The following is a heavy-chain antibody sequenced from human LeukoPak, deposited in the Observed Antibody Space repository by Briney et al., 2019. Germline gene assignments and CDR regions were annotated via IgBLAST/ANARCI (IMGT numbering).Heavy chain of an antibody. J-gene: IGHJ6*02. V-gene: IGHV1-69*13. CDR2: LTPTFRTP. CDR1: GGTFSSTT. Sequence: SVKVSCKASGGTFSSTTINWVRQAPGQGLEWMGGLTPTFRTPNYAQKFQGRVTITAVQPISTPSMERSSLRCEDTAVYYRARGDIVVVPAATLRDDYYYYYGMDVWGQGTTVTVSS. CDR3: ARGDIVVVPAATLRDDYYYYYGMDV. D-gene: IGHD2-2*01.